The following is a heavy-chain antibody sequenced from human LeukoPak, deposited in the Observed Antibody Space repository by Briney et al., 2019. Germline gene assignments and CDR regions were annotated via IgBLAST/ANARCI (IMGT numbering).Heavy chain of an antibody. D-gene: IGHD3-22*01. CDR1: GGSFSGYY. CDR2: INHSGST. Sequence: LKPSETLSLTCAVYGGSFSGYYWSWIRQPPGKGLEWIGEINHSGSTNYNPSLKSRVTISVDTSKNQFSLKLSSVTAADTAVYYCARGLTYYYDSSGYYPYYFDYWGQGTLVTISS. V-gene: IGHV4-34*01. J-gene: IGHJ4*02. CDR3: ARGLTYYYDSSGYYPYYFDY.